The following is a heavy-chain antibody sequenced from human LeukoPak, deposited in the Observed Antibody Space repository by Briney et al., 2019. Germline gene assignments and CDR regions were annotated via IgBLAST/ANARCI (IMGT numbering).Heavy chain of an antibody. CDR2: ISGSGGST. D-gene: IGHD3-22*01. V-gene: IGHV3-23*01. Sequence: PGGSLSLSCAASGFTFSSYAMSWVRQAPGKGLEWVSAISGSGGSTYYADSVKGRFTISRDNSKNTLYLQMNSLRAEDTAVYYCAKDLGPSKIVVVLNYWGQGTLVTVSS. J-gene: IGHJ4*02. CDR3: AKDLGPSKIVVVLNY. CDR1: GFTFSSYA.